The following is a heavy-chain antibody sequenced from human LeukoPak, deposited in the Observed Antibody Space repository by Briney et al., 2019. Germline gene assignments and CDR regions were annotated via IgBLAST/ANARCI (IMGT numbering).Heavy chain of an antibody. CDR3: AKGLQQLVIVGAFDI. CDR1: GFTFSSYA. V-gene: IGHV3-23*01. CDR2: ISGSGGST. J-gene: IGHJ3*02. D-gene: IGHD6-13*01. Sequence: GGSLRLSCAASGFTFSSYAMSWVRQAPGKGLEWVSAISGSGGSTYYADSVKGWFTISRDNSKNTLYLQMNSLRAEDTAVYYCAKGLQQLVIVGAFDIWGQGTMVTVSS.